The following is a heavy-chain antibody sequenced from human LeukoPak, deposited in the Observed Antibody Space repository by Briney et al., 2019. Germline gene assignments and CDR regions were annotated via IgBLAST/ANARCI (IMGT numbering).Heavy chain of an antibody. CDR2: INHSGST. D-gene: IGHD3-16*01. V-gene: IGHV4-4*02. J-gene: IGHJ4*02. Sequence: PSGTLSLTCAVSGGSINSHNWWSWVRQPPGKGLEWIGEINHSGSTNYNPSLKSRVTISVDTSKNQFSLKLSSVTAADTAVYYCASSWGSYRLPPDYWGQGTLVTVSS. CDR1: GGSINSHNW. CDR3: ASSWGSYRLPPDY.